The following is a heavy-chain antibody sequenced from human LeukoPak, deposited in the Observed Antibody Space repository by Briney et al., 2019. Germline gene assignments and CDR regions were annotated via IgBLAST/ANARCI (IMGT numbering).Heavy chain of an antibody. CDR2: ISSSSSTI. CDR1: GFTFSSYS. CDR3: AKGPYDFWSGYFDY. J-gene: IGHJ4*02. V-gene: IGHV3-48*01. D-gene: IGHD3-3*01. Sequence: PGGSLRLSCAASGFTFSSYSMNWVRQAPGKGLEWVSYISSSSSTIYYADSVKGRFTISRDNAKNSLYLRMNSLRAEDTALYYCAKGPYDFWSGYFDYWGQGTLVTVSS.